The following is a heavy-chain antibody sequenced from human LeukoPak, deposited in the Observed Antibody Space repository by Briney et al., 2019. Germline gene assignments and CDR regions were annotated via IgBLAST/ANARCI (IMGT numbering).Heavy chain of an antibody. CDR1: GFTFSSYG. V-gene: IGHV3-33*01. D-gene: IGHD2-15*01. CDR2: IWYDGSNK. Sequence: GGSLRLSCAASGFTFSSYGMHWVRLAPGKGLEWVAVIWYDGSNKYYADSVKGRFTISRDNSKNTLYLQMNSLRAEDTAVYYCARDRFGGYCSGGSCYYFDYWGQGTLVTVSS. J-gene: IGHJ4*02. CDR3: ARDRFGGYCSGGSCYYFDY.